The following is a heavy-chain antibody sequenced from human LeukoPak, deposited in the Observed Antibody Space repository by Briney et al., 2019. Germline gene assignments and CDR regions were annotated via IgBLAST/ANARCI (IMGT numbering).Heavy chain of an antibody. CDR1: GFTFSSYA. CDR3: AVYSSSPNWFDP. D-gene: IGHD6-13*01. V-gene: IGHV3-23*01. CDR2: ISGSGGST. Sequence: GSLRLSCAASGFTFSSYAMSWVRQAPGKGLEWVSAISGSGGSTYYADSVKGRFTISGDNSKNTLYLQMNSLRAEDTAVYYCAVYSSSPNWFDPWGQGTLVTVSS. J-gene: IGHJ5*02.